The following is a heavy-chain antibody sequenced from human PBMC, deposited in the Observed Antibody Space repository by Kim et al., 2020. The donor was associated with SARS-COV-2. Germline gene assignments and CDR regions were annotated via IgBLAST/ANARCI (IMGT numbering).Heavy chain of an antibody. J-gene: IGHJ4*02. CDR3: ASHFDWFHWGDY. V-gene: IGHV4-39*07. CDR1: GGSISSSSYY. D-gene: IGHD3-9*01. CDR2: IYYSGST. Sequence: SETLSLTCTVSGGSISSSSYYWGWIRQPPGKGLEWIGSIYYSGSTYYNPSLKSRVTISVDTSKNQFSLKLSSVTAADTAVYYCASHFDWFHWGDYWGQGTLVTVSS.